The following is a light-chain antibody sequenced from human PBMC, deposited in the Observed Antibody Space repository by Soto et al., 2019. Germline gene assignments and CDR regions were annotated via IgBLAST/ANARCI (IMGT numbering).Light chain of an antibody. Sequence: EIVLTQSPGTLSLSPGEGATLSCRASESVASNYLAWYQQKPGQAPRLLFYGASIRATGIPDRFSGSGSGTDFTLTLTRLQPEDFAVYYCQQYGSSPWTSGQGT. J-gene: IGKJ1*01. V-gene: IGKV3-20*01. CDR1: ESVASNY. CDR2: GAS. CDR3: QQYGSSPWT.